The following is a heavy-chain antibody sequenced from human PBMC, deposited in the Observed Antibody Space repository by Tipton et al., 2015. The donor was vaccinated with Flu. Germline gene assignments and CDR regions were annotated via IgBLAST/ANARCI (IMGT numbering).Heavy chain of an antibody. V-gene: IGHV4-59*01. J-gene: IGHJ6*02. CDR2: IYYSGST. Sequence: LRLSCTVSGGSISSYYWSWIRQPPGKGLEWIGYIYYSGSTNYNPSLKSRVTISVDTSKNQLSLKLSSVTAADTAVYYCARDRKEILSGSPRYYYGMDVWGQGTTVTGSS. CDR1: GGSISSYY. D-gene: IGHD3-9*01. CDR3: ARDRKEILSGSPRYYYGMDV.